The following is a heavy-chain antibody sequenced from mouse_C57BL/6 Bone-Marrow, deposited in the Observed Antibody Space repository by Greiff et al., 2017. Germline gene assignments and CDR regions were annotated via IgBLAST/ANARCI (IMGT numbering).Heavy chain of an antibody. CDR3: ARHGLWFITNFDY. CDR1: GFTFSSYT. Sequence: EVMLVESGGGLVKPGGSLKLSCAASGFTFSSYTMSWVRQTPEKRLEWVATISGGGGNTYYPDSVKGRFTISRDNAKNTLYLQMSSLRSEDTALYYCARHGLWFITNFDYWGQGTTLTVSS. CDR2: ISGGGGNT. V-gene: IGHV5-9*01. J-gene: IGHJ2*01. D-gene: IGHD1-1*01.